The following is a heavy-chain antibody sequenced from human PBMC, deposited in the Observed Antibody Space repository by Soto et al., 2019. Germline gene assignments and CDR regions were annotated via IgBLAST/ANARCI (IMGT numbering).Heavy chain of an antibody. CDR3: AKELLRLGESLERYFDY. J-gene: IGHJ4*02. CDR2: ISGSGSSR. CDR1: GFTFSTYA. V-gene: IGHV3-23*01. Sequence: EVQLLESGGDLVQPGGSLRLSCAASGFTFSTYAMSRVRQAPGKGLEWVSAISGSGSSRYYADSAKGRFTISRDNSKNTLFLQLNSLRAEDTAVYYCAKELLRLGESLERYFDYWGQGTLVTVSS. D-gene: IGHD3-10*01.